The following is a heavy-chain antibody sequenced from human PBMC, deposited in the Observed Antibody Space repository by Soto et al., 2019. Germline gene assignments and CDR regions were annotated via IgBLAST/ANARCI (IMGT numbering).Heavy chain of an antibody. Sequence: PGGSLRLSCAASGFTFSSYSMNWVRQAPGKGLEWVSSISSSSSYIYYADSVKGRFTISRDNAKNSLYLQMNSLRAEDTAVYYCARYCSSTSCYGYYGMDVWGQGTTVTAP. CDR2: ISSSSSYI. CDR1: GFTFSSYS. D-gene: IGHD2-2*01. V-gene: IGHV3-21*01. CDR3: ARYCSSTSCYGYYGMDV. J-gene: IGHJ6*02.